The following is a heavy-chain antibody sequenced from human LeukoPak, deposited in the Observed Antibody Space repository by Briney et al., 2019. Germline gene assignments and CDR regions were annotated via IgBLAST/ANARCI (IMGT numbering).Heavy chain of an antibody. J-gene: IGHJ5*02. Sequence: SETLSLTCTVSGGSISSGSYYWSWIRQPAGKGLEWIGTAYNTVSTNYNPSLKSRVTMSVDTSKNQFSLKLSSVTAADTAVYYCARRKMQQLVGRDNWFDPWGQGTLVTVSS. V-gene: IGHV4-61*10. D-gene: IGHD1-1*01. CDR1: GGSISSGSYY. CDR2: AYNTVST. CDR3: ARRKMQQLVGRDNWFDP.